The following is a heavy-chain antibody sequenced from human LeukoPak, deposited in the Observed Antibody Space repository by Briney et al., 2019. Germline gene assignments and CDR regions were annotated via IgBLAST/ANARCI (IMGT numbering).Heavy chain of an antibody. V-gene: IGHV3-30*03. CDR1: GFTFRSYA. D-gene: IGHD5-24*01. CDR2: ISYDGRNK. Sequence: GGSLRLSCAASGFTFRSYAMSWVRQAPGKGLEWVAVISYDGRNKYYADSVKGRFTISRDTSKNTLYLQMNSLRAEDTAVYYCASEDGHNPNLGFDYWGQGTLVTVSS. J-gene: IGHJ4*02. CDR3: ASEDGHNPNLGFDY.